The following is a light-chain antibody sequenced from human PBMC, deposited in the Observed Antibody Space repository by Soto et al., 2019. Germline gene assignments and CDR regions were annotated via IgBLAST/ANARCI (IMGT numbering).Light chain of an antibody. CDR1: QSISSW. CDR3: QQYNSYAFT. J-gene: IGKJ2*01. V-gene: IGKV1-5*01. CDR2: DAS. Sequence: DIQMTQSPSTLSASVGDRVTITCRASQSISSWLAWYQQKPGKAPKLLIYDASNLEIGVPSRFSGSGSGTEFTLTIRNLQADDFSTYYCQQYNSYAFTFGQGTKLEIK.